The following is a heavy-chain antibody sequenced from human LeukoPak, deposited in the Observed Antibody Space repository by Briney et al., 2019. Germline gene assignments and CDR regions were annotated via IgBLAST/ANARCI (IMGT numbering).Heavy chain of an antibody. J-gene: IGHJ2*01. CDR3: AKGTIVVVPAVHERHYWYFDL. D-gene: IGHD2-2*01. CDR1: GFTFSSYA. Sequence: PGGSLRLSCAASGFTFSSYAMSWVRQAPGKGLEWVSAISGSGGSTYYADSVKGRFTISRDNSKNTLYLQMNSLRAEDTAVYYCAKGTIVVVPAVHERHYWYFDLWGRGTLVTVSS. CDR2: ISGSGGST. V-gene: IGHV3-23*01.